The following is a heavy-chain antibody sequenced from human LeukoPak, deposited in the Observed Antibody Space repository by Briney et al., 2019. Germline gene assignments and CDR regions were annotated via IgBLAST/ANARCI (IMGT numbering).Heavy chain of an antibody. CDR1: GYSISSGYY. J-gene: IGHJ4*02. CDR2: IDHRGST. CDR3: ARNISLGRDTTMVTVFDY. V-gene: IGHV4-38-2*01. Sequence: SETLSLTCAVSGYSISSGYYWGWIRQPPGKGLEWIGRIDHRGSTVYSPSLKSRVTISVDTSKNQFSLRLSSVTAADTAVYYCARNISLGRDTTMVTVFDYWGQGTLVTVSS. D-gene: IGHD5-18*01.